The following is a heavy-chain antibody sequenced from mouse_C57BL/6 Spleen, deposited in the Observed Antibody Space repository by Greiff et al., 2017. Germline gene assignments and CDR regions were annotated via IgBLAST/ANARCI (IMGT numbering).Heavy chain of an antibody. V-gene: IGHV14-2*01. Sequence: FKLQHSGAGLWKQGASAKLSSQASGLNIKDTYMPGLKKRTDQGLEWIGRIDPEEGETKYAPKFQGKAPITADTSSNTAYLQLSSLTSEDTAVYYCARALLLRGGYFDYWGQGTTLTVSS. CDR2: IDPEEGET. CDR1: GLNIKDTY. J-gene: IGHJ2*01. D-gene: IGHD1-1*01. CDR3: ARALLLRGGYFDY.